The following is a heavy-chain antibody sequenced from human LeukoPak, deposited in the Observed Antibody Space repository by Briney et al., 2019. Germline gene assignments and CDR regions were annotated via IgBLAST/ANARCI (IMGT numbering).Heavy chain of an antibody. CDR3: AIRVGCTSTICYRGFDY. Sequence: GALRLSCAASGFTFSSYAMIWVRRAPGKGLEWLSAISGSGDRTNYADSVKGRFTISRDNSKNTLYLQVSSLRAEDTAVYYCAIRVGCTSTICYRGFDYWGQGTLVTVSS. CDR1: GFTFSSYA. CDR2: ISGSGDRT. J-gene: IGHJ4*02. D-gene: IGHD2-2*02. V-gene: IGHV3-23*01.